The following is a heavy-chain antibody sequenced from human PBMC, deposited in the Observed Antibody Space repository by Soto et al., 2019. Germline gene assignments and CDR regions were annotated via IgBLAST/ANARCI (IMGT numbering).Heavy chain of an antibody. CDR3: ARDRSDREMGYAFDI. D-gene: IGHD3-3*01. Sequence: ASVKVSCKVSGYTLTELSMHWVRQAPGQGLEWMGGIDPDFGKANYAQKFQGRVTITADESTSTAYMELSSLRSEDTAVYYCARDRSDREMGYAFDIWGQGTMVTVSS. J-gene: IGHJ3*02. CDR1: GYTLTELS. V-gene: IGHV1-24*01. CDR2: IDPDFGKA.